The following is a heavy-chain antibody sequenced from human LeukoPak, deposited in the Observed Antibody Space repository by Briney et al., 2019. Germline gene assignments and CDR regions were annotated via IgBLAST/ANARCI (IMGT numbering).Heavy chain of an antibody. CDR3: ARIGSRYCSSTSCLGAFDI. Sequence: PSETLSLTCTVSGGSISSYYWSWIRQPPGKGLEWIGYIYYSGSTNYNPSLKSRVTISVDTSKNQFSLKLSSVTAADTAVYYCARIGSRYCSSTSCLGAFDIWGQGTMVTVSS. CDR1: GGSISSYY. V-gene: IGHV4-59*01. D-gene: IGHD2-2*01. CDR2: IYYSGST. J-gene: IGHJ3*02.